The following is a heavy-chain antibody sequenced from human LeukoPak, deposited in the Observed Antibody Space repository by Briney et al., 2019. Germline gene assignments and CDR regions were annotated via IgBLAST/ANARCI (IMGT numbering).Heavy chain of an antibody. Sequence: ASVKVSCKASGYTFTSYGISWVRQAPGQGLEWMGWISAYNGNTNYAQKLQGRVTMTTDTSTSTAYMELRSLRSDDTAVYYCAGVPVLLWFGEPQSLYYYYGMDVWGQGTTVTVSS. D-gene: IGHD3-10*01. V-gene: IGHV1-18*01. J-gene: IGHJ6*02. CDR3: AGVPVLLWFGEPQSLYYYYGMDV. CDR2: ISAYNGNT. CDR1: GYTFTSYG.